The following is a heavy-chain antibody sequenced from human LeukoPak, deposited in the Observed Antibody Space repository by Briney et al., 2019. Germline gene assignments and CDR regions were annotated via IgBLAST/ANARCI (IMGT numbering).Heavy chain of an antibody. CDR3: ARGGLAAAGLTFNWFDP. J-gene: IGHJ5*02. Sequence: GGSLRLSCAGSGFNFSTYEMNWVRQAPGKGLEWLSYISSRGSSIYYADSVKGRFTISRDNAKNSLFLQMNSLRAEDTAVYYCARGGLAAAGLTFNWFDPWGLGTLVTVSS. D-gene: IGHD6-13*01. V-gene: IGHV3-48*03. CDR2: ISSRGSSI. CDR1: GFNFSTYE.